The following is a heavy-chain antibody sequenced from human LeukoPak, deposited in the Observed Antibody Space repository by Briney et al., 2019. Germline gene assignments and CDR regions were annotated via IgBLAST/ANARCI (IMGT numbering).Heavy chain of an antibody. CDR3: AKAQNPFYSSSRAGFDY. V-gene: IGHV3-23*01. CDR1: GFTFSTYA. Sequence: GGSLRLSCTASGFTFSTYAMGWARQAPGKGLEWVSGIGSNGVNRYYADSVKGRFTISRDNSKNTLYLQMNSLRAEDTAVYYCAKAQNPFYSSSRAGFDYWGQGTLVTVSS. D-gene: IGHD6-13*01. J-gene: IGHJ4*02. CDR2: IGSNGVNR.